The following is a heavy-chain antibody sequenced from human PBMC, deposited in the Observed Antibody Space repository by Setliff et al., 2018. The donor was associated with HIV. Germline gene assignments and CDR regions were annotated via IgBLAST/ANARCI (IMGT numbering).Heavy chain of an antibody. CDR3: ASEAWTSYRSSSGYYYYYTDV. CDR1: GDSVSSASYY. V-gene: IGHV4-61*01. D-gene: IGHD6-6*01. J-gene: IGHJ6*03. Sequence: PSETLSLTCTVSGDSVSSASYYWSWIRQPPGKGLEWIGYIYYSGTTKYNPSLKSRVTISVDTSKNQFSLKLSSVTAADTAVYYCASEAWTSYRSSSGYYYYYTDVWGKGTTVTVSS. CDR2: IYYSGTT.